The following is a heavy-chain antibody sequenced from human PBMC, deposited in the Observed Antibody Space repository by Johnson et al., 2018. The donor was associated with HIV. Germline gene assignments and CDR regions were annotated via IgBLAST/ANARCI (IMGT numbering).Heavy chain of an antibody. CDR1: GFTFSSYG. Sequence: QVQLVESGGGVVQPGGSLRLSCAASGFTFSSYGMHWVRQAPGKGLELVAFIRYDGSNKYYADSVKGRFTISRDNSKNTLYLQMNSLGAEDTAVYHCPKVQGFRRAFDIWGQGTMFTVSS. V-gene: IGHV3-30*02. CDR3: PKVQGFRRAFDI. CDR2: IRYDGSNK. J-gene: IGHJ3*02. D-gene: IGHD2-15*01.